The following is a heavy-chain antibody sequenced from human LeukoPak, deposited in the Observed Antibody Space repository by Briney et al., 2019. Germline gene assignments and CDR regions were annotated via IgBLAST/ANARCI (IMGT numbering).Heavy chain of an antibody. Sequence: GGSLRLSCAASGFTFSNAWMSWVRQAPGKGLEWVGRIKSKTDGGTTGYAAPVKGRFTISRDDSKNTLYLQMNSLKTEDTAVYYCTTHSALLWFGELFRDYWGQGTLVTVSS. V-gene: IGHV3-15*01. CDR3: TTHSALLWFGELFRDY. J-gene: IGHJ4*02. CDR2: IKSKTDGGTT. CDR1: GFTFSNAW. D-gene: IGHD3-10*01.